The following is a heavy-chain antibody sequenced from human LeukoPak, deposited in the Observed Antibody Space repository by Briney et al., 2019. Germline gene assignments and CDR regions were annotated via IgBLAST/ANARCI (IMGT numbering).Heavy chain of an antibody. J-gene: IGHJ5*02. CDR3: ARAGVPTVTTRGRFDP. Sequence: ASVKVSCKASGYTFTSYAMNWVRQAPGQGLEWMGWINTNTGNPTYAQGFTGRFVFSLDTSVSTAYLQISGLKAEDTAVYYCARAGVPTVTTRGRFDPWGQGTLVTVSS. CDR1: GYTFTSYA. D-gene: IGHD4-17*01. V-gene: IGHV7-4-1*02. CDR2: INTNTGNP.